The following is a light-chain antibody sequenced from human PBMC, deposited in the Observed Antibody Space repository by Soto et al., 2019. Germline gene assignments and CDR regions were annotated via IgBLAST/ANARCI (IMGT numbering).Light chain of an antibody. CDR3: QQYNSDSPWT. CDR2: DAS. J-gene: IGKJ1*01. Sequence: DIQMTQYPSTLSASVGDRVTISCRSSQSISSWLAWYQQKPGKAPKLLIHDASSLESGVPSRFSGSGSGTEFTLTISSLQPDDFATYYCQQYNSDSPWTFGQGTTV. V-gene: IGKV1-5*01. CDR1: QSISSW.